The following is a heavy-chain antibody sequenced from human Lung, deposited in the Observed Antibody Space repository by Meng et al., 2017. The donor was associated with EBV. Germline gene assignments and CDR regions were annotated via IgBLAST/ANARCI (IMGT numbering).Heavy chain of an antibody. CDR1: GLTLRSYS. V-gene: IGHV3-21*01. CDR3: ARDRTSNRFDY. J-gene: IGHJ4*02. CDR2: ISSNSIDI. D-gene: IGHD2-8*01. Sequence: EVQLEESGGXLVKPGESXRLSCAASGLTLRSYSMNWVRLAPGKGLEWVSSISSNSIDIYYADLAKGRFTTSRDNAKNSLFLQMNSLRAEDTAVYYCARDRTSNRFDYWGQGTLVTVSS.